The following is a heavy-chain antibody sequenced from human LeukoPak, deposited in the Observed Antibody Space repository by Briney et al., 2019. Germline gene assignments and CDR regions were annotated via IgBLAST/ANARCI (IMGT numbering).Heavy chain of an antibody. D-gene: IGHD2-15*01. CDR1: GFTFSSYW. V-gene: IGHV3-7*01. CDR2: IKRDGSEE. CDR3: ARDPYCSGGSCYLDY. J-gene: IGHJ4*02. Sequence: QPGGSLRLSCAASGFTFSSYWMSWVRQAPGKGLEWVANIKRDGSEEYYVDSVKGRFTISRDNAKNSLYLQMNSLRAEDTAVYYCARDPYCSGGSCYLDYWGQGTLVTVSS.